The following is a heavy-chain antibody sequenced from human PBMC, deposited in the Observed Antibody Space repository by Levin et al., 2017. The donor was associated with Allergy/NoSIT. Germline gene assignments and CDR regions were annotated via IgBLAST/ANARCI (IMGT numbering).Heavy chain of an antibody. J-gene: IGHJ3*02. Sequence: SQTLSLTCTVSGGSISSDNYFWSWICQHPGKGLEWIGYIYYSGSAYYNPSLKSRVTISVDTSKNQSSLKLTSVTGADTAVYYCAREVNIVADTDAFDIWGQGTMVTGSS. CDR1: GGSISSDNYF. CDR2: IYYSGSA. CDR3: AREVNIVADTDAFDI. V-gene: IGHV4-31*03. D-gene: IGHD6-19*01.